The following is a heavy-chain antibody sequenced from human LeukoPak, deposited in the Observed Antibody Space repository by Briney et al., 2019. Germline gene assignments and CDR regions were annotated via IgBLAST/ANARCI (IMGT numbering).Heavy chain of an antibody. J-gene: IGHJ4*02. CDR2: ISNDGGGT. CDR1: GFIFNNYG. Sequence: GGSLRLSCAASGFIFNNYGLIWVRQAPGKGLQWVSAISNDGGGTTYADFVKGRFTISRDNSKNTLYLQMNSLRAEDTAEYYCARSAVGTSCCTAVDYWGQGTLVTVSS. CDR3: ARSAVGTSCCTAVDY. D-gene: IGHD1-26*01. V-gene: IGHV3-23*01.